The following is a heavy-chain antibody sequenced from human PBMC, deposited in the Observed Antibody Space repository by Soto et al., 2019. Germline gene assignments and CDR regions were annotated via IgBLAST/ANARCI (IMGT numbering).Heavy chain of an antibody. D-gene: IGHD3-10*01. CDR2: ISAYNGNT. Sequence: ASVKVSCKASGYTFTSYGISWVRQAPGQGLEWMGWISAYNGNTNYAQKLQGRVTMTTDTSISTAYMELSRLRSDDTAVYYCARVLAVRGALYYYGMDVWGQGTTVTVSS. J-gene: IGHJ6*02. V-gene: IGHV1-18*01. CDR3: ARVLAVRGALYYYGMDV. CDR1: GYTFTSYG.